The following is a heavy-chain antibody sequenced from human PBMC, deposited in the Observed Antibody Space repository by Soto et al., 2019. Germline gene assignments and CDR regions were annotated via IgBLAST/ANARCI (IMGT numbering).Heavy chain of an antibody. J-gene: IGHJ5*02. CDR1: GASISGFY. V-gene: IGHV4-4*07. CDR3: VRDGTKTLREWFDP. CDR2: IYATGTT. D-gene: IGHD1-1*01. Sequence: SETLSLTCTVSGASISGFYWSWIRKSAGKGLEWIGRIYATGTTDYNPSLKSRVMMSVDTSKKQFSLKLRSVTAADTAVYYCVRDGTKTLREWFDPWGQGIQVTV.